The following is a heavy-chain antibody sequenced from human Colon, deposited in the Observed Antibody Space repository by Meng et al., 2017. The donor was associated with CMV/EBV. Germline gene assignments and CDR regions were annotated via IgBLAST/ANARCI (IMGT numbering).Heavy chain of an antibody. CDR1: SGVR. D-gene: IGHD2-2*03. CDR3: VHRTGLGYCTSSCPGFDP. J-gene: IGHJ5*02. V-gene: IGHV2-5*01. Sequence: SGVRGGWGRQPPGKALEWLAFINWKDDKPYRPSLKHRLTIPRDASKNEVVLTMTNMEPADTATYFCVHRTGLGYCTSSCPGFDPWGQGILVTVSS. CDR2: INWKDDK.